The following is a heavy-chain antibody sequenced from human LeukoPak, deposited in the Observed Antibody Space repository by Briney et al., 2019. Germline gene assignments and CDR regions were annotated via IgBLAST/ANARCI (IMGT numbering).Heavy chain of an antibody. J-gene: IGHJ6*02. Sequence: GGSLRLSCAASGFTFSSYSMNWVRQAPGKGLEWVSYISSSGSTIYYADSVKGRFTISRDNAKNSLYLQMNSLRAEDTAVYYCARDTGRASGMDVWGQGTTVTVSS. CDR2: ISSSGSTI. CDR1: GFTFSSYS. V-gene: IGHV3-48*04. D-gene: IGHD4-17*01. CDR3: ARDTGRASGMDV.